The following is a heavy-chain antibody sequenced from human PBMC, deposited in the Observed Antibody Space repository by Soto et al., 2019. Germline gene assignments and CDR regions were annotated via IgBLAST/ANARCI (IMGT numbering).Heavy chain of an antibody. CDR2: IYYSGST. Sequence: KPSETLSLTCTVSGGSISSYYWSWIRLPPGKGLEWIGYIYYSGSTNYNPSLKSRVTISVDTSKNQFSLKLSSVTAADTAVYYWARRYGDCFEYWGPGTLGTV. CDR1: GGSISSYY. CDR3: ARRYGDCFEY. V-gene: IGHV4-59*08. J-gene: IGHJ4*02. D-gene: IGHD4-17*01.